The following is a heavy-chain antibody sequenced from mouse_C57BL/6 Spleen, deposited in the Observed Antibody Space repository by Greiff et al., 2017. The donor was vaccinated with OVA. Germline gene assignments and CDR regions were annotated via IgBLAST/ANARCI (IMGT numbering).Heavy chain of an antibody. D-gene: IGHD1-1*01. J-gene: IGHJ2*01. CDR2: IYPRSGNT. Sequence: VQLQQSGAELARPGASVKLSCKASGYTFTSYGISWVKQRTGQGLEWIGEIYPRSGNTYYNEKFKGKATLTADKSSSTAYMELRSLTSEASAVYFCARERDTTVDGDYYFDYWGQGTTLTVSS. CDR1: GYTFTSYG. CDR3: ARERDTTVDGDYYFDY. V-gene: IGHV1-81*01.